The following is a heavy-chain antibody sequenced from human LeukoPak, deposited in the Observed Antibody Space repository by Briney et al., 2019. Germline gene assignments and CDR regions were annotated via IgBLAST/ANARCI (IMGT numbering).Heavy chain of an antibody. Sequence: PSETLSLTCTVSGGXIRSSSYYWGWIRQPPGKGLEWVGSIYYSGSTYYNPSLKSRVTISVDTSKNQFSLKLSSVTAADTAVYYCARHYGSGSYLGFDYWGQGTLVTVSS. CDR2: IYYSGST. J-gene: IGHJ4*02. CDR1: GGXIRSSSYY. V-gene: IGHV4-39*01. CDR3: ARHYGSGSYLGFDY. D-gene: IGHD3-10*01.